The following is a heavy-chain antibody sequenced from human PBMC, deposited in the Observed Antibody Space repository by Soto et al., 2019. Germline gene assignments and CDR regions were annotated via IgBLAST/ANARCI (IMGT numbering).Heavy chain of an antibody. J-gene: IGHJ4*02. Sequence: EVQLGESGGGLVKPGGSLRLSCAASGFTFSSYSMNWVRQAPGKGLEWGSSISSSSSYIYYADSVKGRFTISRDNAKNSLYLQMNSLRAEDTAVYYCARRRVGYYDFWSGYDLDYWGQGTLVTVSS. CDR1: GFTFSSYS. CDR2: ISSSSSYI. D-gene: IGHD3-3*01. CDR3: ARRRVGYYDFWSGYDLDY. V-gene: IGHV3-21*01.